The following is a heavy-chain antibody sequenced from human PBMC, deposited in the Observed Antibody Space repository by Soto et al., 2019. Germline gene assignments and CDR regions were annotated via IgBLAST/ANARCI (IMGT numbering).Heavy chain of an antibody. V-gene: IGHV1-8*01. J-gene: IGHJ4*02. CDR1: GYTFTSYD. Sequence: QVQLVQSGAEVKKPGASVKVSCKASGYTFTSYDINWVRQATGQGLEWMGWMNPNSGNTGYAQKFQGRVXXTXNXXISTAYMELSSLRSEDTAVYYGARGRKRWELPNYSWGQGTLVTVSS. D-gene: IGHD1-26*01. CDR2: MNPNSGNT. CDR3: ARGRKRWELPNYS.